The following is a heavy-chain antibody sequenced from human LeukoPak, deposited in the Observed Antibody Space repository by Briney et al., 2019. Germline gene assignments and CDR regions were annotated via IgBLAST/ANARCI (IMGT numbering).Heavy chain of an antibody. CDR2: IYYSGST. Sequence: SQTLSLTCAVSGVSISRGGYYWSWIRQPPGKGLEWIGYIYYSGSTNYNPSLKSRVTISVKTSKNQFSLKLSSVTAADTAVYYCARVTGYMIEDYFDYWGQGTLVTVSS. J-gene: IGHJ4*02. CDR3: ARVTGYMIEDYFDY. CDR1: GVSISRGGYY. V-gene: IGHV4-61*08. D-gene: IGHD3-22*01.